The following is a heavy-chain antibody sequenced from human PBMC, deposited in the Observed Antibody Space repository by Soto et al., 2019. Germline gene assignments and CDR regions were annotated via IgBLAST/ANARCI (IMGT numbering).Heavy chain of an antibody. CDR3: AREYTAWPLAYGLDV. CDR1: GFTFSTYS. V-gene: IGHV3-21*01. D-gene: IGHD2-2*02. CDR2: ISSRSDI. J-gene: IGHJ6*02. Sequence: GGSLRLSCVGSGFTFSTYSINWVRQAPGKGLEWVSSISSRSDIYYTDSVKGRFTISRDNAKNSVSLQMNGLRAEDTAVYYCAREYTAWPLAYGLDVWGQGTTVTVSS.